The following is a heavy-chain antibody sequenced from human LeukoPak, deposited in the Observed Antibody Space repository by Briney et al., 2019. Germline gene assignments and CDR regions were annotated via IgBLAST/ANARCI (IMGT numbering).Heavy chain of an antibody. V-gene: IGHV3-48*03. CDR3: AREGPYCSGGSCYPPYFDY. CDR1: GFTFSSYE. D-gene: IGHD2-15*01. Sequence: GGSLRLSCAASGFTFSSYEMNWVRQAPGKGLEWVSYISSSGSTIYYADSVKGRFTISRDNAKNSLYLQMNSLRAEDTAVYYCAREGPYCSGGSCYPPYFDYWGQGTLVTVSS. CDR2: ISSSGSTI. J-gene: IGHJ4*02.